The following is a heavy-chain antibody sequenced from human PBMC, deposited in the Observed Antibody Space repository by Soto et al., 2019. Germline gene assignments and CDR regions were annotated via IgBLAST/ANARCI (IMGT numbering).Heavy chain of an antibody. Sequence: QVQLVQSGAEVKKPGSSVKVSCKASGGTFSSYAISWVRQAPGQGLEWMGGIIPIFGTANYAQKFQGRVTITADESKSTAYMELSSLRSEDTAVYYCARVADTAMGHYYYYGMDVWGQGTTVTVSS. CDR3: ARVADTAMGHYYYYGMDV. V-gene: IGHV1-69*01. CDR1: GGTFSSYA. CDR2: IIPIFGTA. D-gene: IGHD5-18*01. J-gene: IGHJ6*02.